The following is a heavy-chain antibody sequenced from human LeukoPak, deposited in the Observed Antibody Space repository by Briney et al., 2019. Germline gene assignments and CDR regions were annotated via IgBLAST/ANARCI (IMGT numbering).Heavy chain of an antibody. CDR2: ISYDGSNK. CDR1: GFTFSSYA. CDR3: ARNHHMTTVTSYYYYYMDV. J-gene: IGHJ6*03. Sequence: PGGSLRLSCAASGFTFSSYAMHWVRQAPGKGLERVAVISYDGSNKYYADSVKGRFTISRDNSKNTLYLQMNSLRAEDTAVYYCARNHHMTTVTSYYYYYMDVWGKGTTVTVSS. D-gene: IGHD4-17*01. V-gene: IGHV3-30*04.